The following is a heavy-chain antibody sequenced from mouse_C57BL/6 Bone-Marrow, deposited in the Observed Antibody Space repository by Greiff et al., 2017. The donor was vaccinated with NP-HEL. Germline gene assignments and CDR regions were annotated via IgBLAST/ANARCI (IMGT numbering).Heavy chain of an antibody. CDR3: ARNYYGSRD. J-gene: IGHJ2*01. CDR2: IDPSDSYT. CDR1: GYTFTSYW. D-gene: IGHD1-1*01. V-gene: IGHV1-69*01. Sequence: VQLQQPGAELVMPGASVKLSCKASGYTFTSYWMHWVKQRPGQGLEWIGEIDPSDSYTNYNQKFKGKSTLTVDKSSSTAYMQLSSLTSEDSAVYYCARNYYGSRDWGQGTTLTVSS.